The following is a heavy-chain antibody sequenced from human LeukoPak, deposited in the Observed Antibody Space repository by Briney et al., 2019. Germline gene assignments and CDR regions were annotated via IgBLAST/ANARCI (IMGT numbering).Heavy chain of an antibody. D-gene: IGHD7-27*01. CDR3: AKDGGLWVSAHWGDS. CDR1: GLTFSNYA. Sequence: GGSLRLSCAASGLTFSNYAMTWVRQAPGKGLEWVSGISGGGDNTYYADFVKGRLTISRDDSKNTLYLQMNSLRAEDTAVYYCAKDGGLWVSAHWGDSWGRGTLVTVSS. CDR2: ISGGGDNT. V-gene: IGHV3-23*01. J-gene: IGHJ4*02.